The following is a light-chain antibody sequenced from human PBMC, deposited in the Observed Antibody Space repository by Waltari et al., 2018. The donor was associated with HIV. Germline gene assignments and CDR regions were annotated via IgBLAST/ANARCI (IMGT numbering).Light chain of an antibody. Sequence: EIVMTQSPATLAVSPGERATLSCRASQSVRDNLAWYQQKPGQAPRLLIYGASTRAIGIPVRFSGSGSGTEFTLTISSLQSEEFAVYYCQQYNKWPPVTFGGGTKVEIK. J-gene: IGKJ4*01. CDR1: QSVRDN. V-gene: IGKV3-15*01. CDR2: GAS. CDR3: QQYNKWPPVT.